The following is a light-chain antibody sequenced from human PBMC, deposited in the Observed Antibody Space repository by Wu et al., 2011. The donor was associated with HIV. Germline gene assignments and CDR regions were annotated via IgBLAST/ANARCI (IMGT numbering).Light chain of an antibody. J-gene: IGKJ1*01. V-gene: IGKV3-20*01. Sequence: IVLTQSPGTLSLFPGERATLSCRASQSVSSGYLAWYQQKPGQAPRLLIYGASSRAPGIPDRFTGSGSGTDFTFTITRVEPEDSAVYHCQQYGTSPWTFGQGTKVKSN. CDR2: GAS. CDR1: QSVSSGY. CDR3: QQYGTSPWT.